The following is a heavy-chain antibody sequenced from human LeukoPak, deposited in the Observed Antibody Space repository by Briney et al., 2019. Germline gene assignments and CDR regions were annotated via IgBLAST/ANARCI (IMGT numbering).Heavy chain of an antibody. CDR1: GYSFTSYW. Sequence: GESLRISCKGSGYSFTSYWISWVRQMPGKGLEWMGRIDPSDAYTNYSPSFQGHVTISSDKSISTAYLHWSSLKASDTAMYYCARHEGYSSRGQVYWGQGTLVTVSS. J-gene: IGHJ4*02. V-gene: IGHV5-10-1*01. D-gene: IGHD6-13*01. CDR2: IDPSDAYT. CDR3: ARHEGYSSRGQVY.